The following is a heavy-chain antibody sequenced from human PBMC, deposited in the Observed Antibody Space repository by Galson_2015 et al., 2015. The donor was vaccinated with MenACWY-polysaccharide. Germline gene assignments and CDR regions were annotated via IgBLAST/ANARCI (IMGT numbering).Heavy chain of an antibody. CDR2: INSDGRST. V-gene: IGHV3-74*01. CDR1: GFTFSSYS. Sequence: SLRLSCAASGFTFSSYSMNWVRQAPGKGLVWVSRINSDGRSTTHADSVKGRFTISRDNAKNTLFLQMNSLRAEDAAIYYCARSKFSSGYFVRAFDIWGQGTMVTVSS. CDR3: ARSKFSSGYFVRAFDI. J-gene: IGHJ3*02. D-gene: IGHD3-22*01.